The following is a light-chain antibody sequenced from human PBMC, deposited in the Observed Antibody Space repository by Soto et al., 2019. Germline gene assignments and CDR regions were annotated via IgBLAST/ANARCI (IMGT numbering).Light chain of an antibody. CDR3: TSYTSSSPVGV. CDR2: DVS. J-gene: IGLJ1*01. Sequence: QSALTQPASVSGSPGQSITISCTGTSSDVGGYNYVSWYQQHPGKAPKLMIYDVSNRPSGVSNRFSGSKSGNTASLTISGLQAEDGVYYYCTSYTSSSPVGVFETGTKATVL. V-gene: IGLV2-14*01. CDR1: SSDVGGYNY.